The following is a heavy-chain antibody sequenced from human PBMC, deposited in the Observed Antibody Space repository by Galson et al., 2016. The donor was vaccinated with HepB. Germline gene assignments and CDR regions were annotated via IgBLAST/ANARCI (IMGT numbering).Heavy chain of an antibody. CDR3: ARRMTTVTSWSVDYFYYGMVV. Sequence: QSGAEVKMPGESLRISCKASGGPFSSYAISWVRQAPGQGLEWMGGIIPILGTPNYSQKFQGRVTITADTSTSTAHMELSSLRSEDTAVYYCARRMTTVTSWSVDYFYYGMVVWGQGTTVTVSS. V-gene: IGHV1-69*06. J-gene: IGHJ6*02. D-gene: IGHD4-17*01. CDR1: GGPFSSYA. CDR2: IIPILGTP.